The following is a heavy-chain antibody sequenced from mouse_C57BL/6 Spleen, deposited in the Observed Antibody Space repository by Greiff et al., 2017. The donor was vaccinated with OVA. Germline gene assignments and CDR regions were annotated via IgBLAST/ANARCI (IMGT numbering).Heavy chain of an antibody. CDR3: ANYYGSSYPSYFDY. V-gene: IGHV1-82*01. D-gene: IGHD1-1*01. J-gene: IGHJ2*01. Sequence: QVQLQQSGPELVKPGASVKISCKASGYAFSSSWMNWVKQRPGKGLEWIGRIYPGDGDTNYNGKFKGKATLTADKSSSTAYMQLSSLTSEDSAVYSCANYYGSSYPSYFDYWGQGTTLTVSS. CDR1: GYAFSSSW. CDR2: IYPGDGDT.